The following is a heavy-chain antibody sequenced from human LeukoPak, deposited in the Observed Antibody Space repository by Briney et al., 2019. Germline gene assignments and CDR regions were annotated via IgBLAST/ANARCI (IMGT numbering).Heavy chain of an antibody. J-gene: IGHJ4*02. Sequence: SETLSLTCAVYGGSFSGYYWSWIRQPPGKGLEWIGEINHSGSTNYNPSLKSRVTISVDTSKNQFSLKLSSVTAADTAVYYCARPEYCSSTSCPRGYYFDYWGQGTLVTVSS. CDR3: ARPEYCSSTSCPRGYYFDY. V-gene: IGHV4-34*01. D-gene: IGHD2-2*01. CDR1: GGSFSGYY. CDR2: INHSGST.